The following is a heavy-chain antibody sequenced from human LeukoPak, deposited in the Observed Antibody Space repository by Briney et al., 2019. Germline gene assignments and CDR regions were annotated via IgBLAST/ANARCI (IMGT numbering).Heavy chain of an antibody. D-gene: IGHD6-19*01. CDR3: ARRGIAVAGTPQGDRFDP. V-gene: IGHV4-59*08. J-gene: IGHJ5*02. CDR2: IYYSGTT. CDR1: GGSISSYY. Sequence: SETLSLTCTDSGGSISSYYWSWIRQPPGKGLEWIGYIYYSGTTNYNPSLKSRVTISVDTSKNQFSLKLSSVTAADTAVYYCARRGIAVAGTPQGDRFDPWGQGTLVTVSS.